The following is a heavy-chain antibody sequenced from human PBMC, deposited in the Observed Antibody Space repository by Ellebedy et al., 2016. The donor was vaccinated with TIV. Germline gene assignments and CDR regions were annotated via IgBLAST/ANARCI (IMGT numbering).Heavy chain of an antibody. V-gene: IGHV3-13*01. J-gene: IGHJ4*02. CDR2: IAVAGST. D-gene: IGHD6-19*01. CDR3: AREHWGQWLPPDY. CDR1: GFTFSNYD. Sequence: GGSLRLSXAASGFTFSNYDMHWVRQPTGKSLEWVAGIAVAGSTHYLDSMMGRFTISRDNANQSLYLQMNSLRVEDTAFYYCAREHWGQWLPPDYWGQGTLVTVSS.